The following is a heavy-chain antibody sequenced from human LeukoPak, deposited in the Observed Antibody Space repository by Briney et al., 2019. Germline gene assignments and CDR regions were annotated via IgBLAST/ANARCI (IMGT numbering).Heavy chain of an antibody. CDR2: IDYRGST. CDR3: ARSRSGYSYDHAAFEI. CDR1: GDSISTYY. D-gene: IGHD5-18*01. V-gene: IGHV4-59*01. J-gene: IGHJ3*02. Sequence: SETLSLTCTVSGDSISTYYRSWIRQPPGKGLEWIAYIDYRGSTTYNPSLRSRVTISVDTSRNQFSLKLSSVTAADTAVYYCARSRSGYSYDHAAFEIWGQGTMVTVSS.